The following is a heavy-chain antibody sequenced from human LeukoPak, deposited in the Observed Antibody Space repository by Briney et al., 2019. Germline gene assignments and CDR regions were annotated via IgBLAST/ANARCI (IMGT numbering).Heavy chain of an antibody. V-gene: IGHV1-2*02. CDR3: ASLSDSSGYYWLDY. CDR2: ILPSSGGT. Sequence: VSVKVSCKASGYTFTGHYMHWVRQAPGQALEWMGWILPSSGGTTYAQKFQGRVTVTRDTSISTAYMELSRLRSDDTAVYYCASLSDSSGYYWLDYWGRGTLVTVSS. CDR1: GYTFTGHY. J-gene: IGHJ4*02. D-gene: IGHD3-22*01.